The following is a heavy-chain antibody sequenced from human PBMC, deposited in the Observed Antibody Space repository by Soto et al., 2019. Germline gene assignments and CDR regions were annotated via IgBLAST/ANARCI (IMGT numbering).Heavy chain of an antibody. D-gene: IGHD3-16*02. Sequence: QVQLVESGGGVVQPGRSLRLSCAASGFTFSSYGMHWVRQAPGKGLEWVAVISYDGSNKYYADSVKGRFTISRDNSKNTLYLQMISLRAEDTAVYYCAKERMITFGGVIGTFDAFDIWGQGTMVTVSS. V-gene: IGHV3-30*18. CDR1: GFTFSSYG. CDR3: AKERMITFGGVIGTFDAFDI. CDR2: ISYDGSNK. J-gene: IGHJ3*02.